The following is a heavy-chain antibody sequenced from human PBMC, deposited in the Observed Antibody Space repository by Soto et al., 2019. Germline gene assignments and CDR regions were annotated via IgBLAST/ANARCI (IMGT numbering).Heavy chain of an antibody. V-gene: IGHV4-30-2*01. CDR3: ARGSEIYDILTGYPNWFDP. D-gene: IGHD3-9*01. CDR2: IYHSGST. J-gene: IGHJ5*02. Sequence: QLQLQESGSGLVKPSQTLSLTCAVSGGSISSGGYSWSWIRQPPGKGLEWIGYIYHSGSTYYNPSLKSRVTISVDRSKNQFSLKLSSVTAADTAVYYCARGSEIYDILTGYPNWFDPWGQGTLVTVSS. CDR1: GGSISSGGYS.